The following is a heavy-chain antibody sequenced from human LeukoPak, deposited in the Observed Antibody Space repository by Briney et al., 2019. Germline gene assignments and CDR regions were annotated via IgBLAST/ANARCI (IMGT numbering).Heavy chain of an antibody. CDR3: ARDGGLNTNFDY. D-gene: IGHD2-15*01. V-gene: IGHV3-7*01. CDR2: TKPDGSAE. J-gene: IGHJ4*02. CDR1: GFTFRNYW. Sequence: GGSLRLSCAASGFTFRNYWMGWGRQAPGKGLEWVGNTKPDGSAEYYADSVRGRFTTSRDNDNNLLYLQMNRLRAEDTAVYHCARDGGLNTNFDYWGQGTLVTVSS.